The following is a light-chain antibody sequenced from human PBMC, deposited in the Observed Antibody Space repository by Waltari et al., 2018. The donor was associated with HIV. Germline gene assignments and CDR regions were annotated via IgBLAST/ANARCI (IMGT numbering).Light chain of an antibody. CDR1: SSDVGGSNY. Sequence: QSALTQPASVSGSPGQSITISCTGTSSDVGGSNYVSWYQQQPGKAPKLMIYEVSNRPSGVSNRFSGSKSGNTASLTISGLQAEDEADYYCSSYTSSSTLVFGGGTKLTVL. V-gene: IGLV2-14*01. J-gene: IGLJ3*02. CDR3: SSYTSSSTLV. CDR2: EVS.